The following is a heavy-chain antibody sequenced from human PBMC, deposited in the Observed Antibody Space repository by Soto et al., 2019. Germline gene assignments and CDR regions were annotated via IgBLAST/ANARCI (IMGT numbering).Heavy chain of an antibody. CDR1: GFTFSSYA. CDR3: AKDRDEYYYDSSGPRLFDY. CDR2: ISGSGGST. D-gene: IGHD3-22*01. Sequence: LSLPCAASGFTFSSYAMSWVRQAPGKGLEWVSAISGSGGSTYYADSVKGRFTISRDNSKNTLYLQMNSLRAEDTAVYYCAKDRDEYYYDSSGPRLFDYWGQGTLVTVSS. J-gene: IGHJ4*02. V-gene: IGHV3-23*01.